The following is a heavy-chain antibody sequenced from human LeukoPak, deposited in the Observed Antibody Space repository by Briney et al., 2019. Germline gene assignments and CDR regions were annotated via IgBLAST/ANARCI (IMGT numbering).Heavy chain of an antibody. CDR2: IYSGGST. CDR3: ARAGLVYYFDY. V-gene: IGHV3-53*01. CDR1: GFTVSSNY. Sequence: GGSLRLSCAASGFTVSSNYMSWVRQAPGKGLEWVSVIYSGGSTYYADSVKGRFTISRDNSKNTLYLQMNSLRAEDTAVYYCARAGLVYYFDYWGQGTLVTVSS. D-gene: IGHD3/OR15-3a*01. J-gene: IGHJ4*02.